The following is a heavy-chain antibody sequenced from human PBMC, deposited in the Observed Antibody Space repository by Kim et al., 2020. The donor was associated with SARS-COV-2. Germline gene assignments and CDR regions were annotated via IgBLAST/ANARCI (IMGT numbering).Heavy chain of an antibody. V-gene: IGHV4-59*08. CDR1: GGSISTYY. Sequence: SETLSLTCTVSGGSISTYYWSWIRQPPGKGLEWIGYIYYSGNTNYNPSLKSRVTISVDTSKNQFSLKLSSVTAADTAVYYCARLSSSSSWYLLDYWGQGTRVTVSS. D-gene: IGHD6-13*01. CDR3: ARLSSSSSWYLLDY. J-gene: IGHJ4*02. CDR2: IYYSGNT.